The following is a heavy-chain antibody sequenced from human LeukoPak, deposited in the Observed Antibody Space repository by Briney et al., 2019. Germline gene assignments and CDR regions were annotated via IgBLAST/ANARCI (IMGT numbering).Heavy chain of an antibody. CDR3: ARGVGTYGDYDRTWY. V-gene: IGHV1-8*01. Sequence: ASVKVSCKASGYTFTSYDINWVRQATGQGLEWMGWMNPNSGNTGYAQKFQGRVTMTRNTSISTAYMELSSLRSEDTAAYYCARGVGTYGDYDRTWYWGQGTLVTVSS. CDR1: GYTFTSYD. CDR2: MNPNSGNT. J-gene: IGHJ4*02. D-gene: IGHD4-17*01.